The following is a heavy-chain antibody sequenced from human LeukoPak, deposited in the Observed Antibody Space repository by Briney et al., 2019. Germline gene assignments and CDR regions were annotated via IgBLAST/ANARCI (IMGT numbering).Heavy chain of an antibody. D-gene: IGHD2-21*01. Sequence: SETLSLTCTVSGGSISSSSYYWAWVRQPPGTGLKWIGSIYYSGSTHSNPSLKSRVTISVDTSKNQFSLNLGSLTAADTAVYYCATLWGAYPSPSFEYWGQGALVTGSP. V-gene: IGHV4-39*01. J-gene: IGHJ4*02. CDR3: ATLWGAYPSPSFEY. CDR2: IYYSGST. CDR1: GGSISSSSYY.